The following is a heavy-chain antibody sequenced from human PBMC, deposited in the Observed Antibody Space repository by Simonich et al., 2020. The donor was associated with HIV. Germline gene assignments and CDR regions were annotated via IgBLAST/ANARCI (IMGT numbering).Heavy chain of an antibody. CDR3: ARLTAGGLGEYFQH. Sequence: QVQLQQWGAGLLKPSETLSLTCAVYGGSFRCYYWRWIRQPPGKGLEWFGEINHSGRTNYNPSLKSRVTISVDTSKNQFSLKLSSVTAADTAVYYCARLTAGGLGEYFQHWGQGTLVTVSS. J-gene: IGHJ1*01. V-gene: IGHV4-34*01. CDR2: INHSGRT. D-gene: IGHD6-13*01. CDR1: GGSFRCYY.